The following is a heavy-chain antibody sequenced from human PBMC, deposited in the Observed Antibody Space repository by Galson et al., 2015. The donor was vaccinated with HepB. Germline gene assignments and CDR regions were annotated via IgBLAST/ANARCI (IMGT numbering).Heavy chain of an antibody. V-gene: IGHV3-30-3*01. CDR1: GFTFSTFA. CDR2: ISHDETNK. Sequence: SLRLSCAASGFTFSTFAMHWVRQAPGKGLEWVAVISHDETNKHYADSVKGRFTISRDNSKNTLYLQMNSLRPEDTAVYYCAKEQRQWLVPAGDAFDIWGQGTMVTVSS. J-gene: IGHJ3*02. CDR3: AKEQRQWLVPAGDAFDI. D-gene: IGHD6-19*01.